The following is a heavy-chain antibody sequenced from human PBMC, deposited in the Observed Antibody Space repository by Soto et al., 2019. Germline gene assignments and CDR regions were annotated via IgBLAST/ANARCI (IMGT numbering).Heavy chain of an antibody. CDR3: ARGSRVASADALDY. Sequence: EVQLVESGGGLVQPGGSLRLSCAASGFTFSIYWMHWVRQAPGKGLVWVSRIISDGSSTNYADSVKGRFTISRDNAKNTLYLQMSSLRAEDTAVYYCARGSRVASADALDYWGQGTLVTVSS. J-gene: IGHJ4*02. CDR2: IISDGSST. CDR1: GFTFSIYW. V-gene: IGHV3-74*01. D-gene: IGHD6-13*01.